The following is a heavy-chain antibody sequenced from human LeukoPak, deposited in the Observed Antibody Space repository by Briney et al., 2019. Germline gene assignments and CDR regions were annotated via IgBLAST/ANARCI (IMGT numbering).Heavy chain of an antibody. CDR1: GYTFTGYY. D-gene: IGHD3-10*01. J-gene: IGHJ5*02. CDR2: ISAYNGNT. CDR3: ARVVRITMVRGPNTFDP. Sequence: ASVKVSCKASGYTFTGYYMHWVRQAPGQGLEWMGWISAYNGNTNYAQKLQGRVTMTTDTSTSTAYMELRSLRSDDTAVYYCARVVRITMVRGPNTFDPWGQGTLVTVSS. V-gene: IGHV1-18*04.